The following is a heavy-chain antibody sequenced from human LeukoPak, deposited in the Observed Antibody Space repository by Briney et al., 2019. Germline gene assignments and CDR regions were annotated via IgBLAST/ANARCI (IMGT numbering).Heavy chain of an antibody. Sequence: PSETLSLTCTVSGGSISSGGYYWSWIRQHPGKGLEWIGYIYYSGSTYYNPSLKSRATISVDTSKNQFSLKLSSVTAADTAVYYCARECSFCSSTDKGMDVWGQGTTVTVSS. J-gene: IGHJ6*02. V-gene: IGHV4-31*03. CDR2: IYYSGST. CDR3: ARECSFCSSTDKGMDV. D-gene: IGHD2-2*01. CDR1: GGSISSGGYY.